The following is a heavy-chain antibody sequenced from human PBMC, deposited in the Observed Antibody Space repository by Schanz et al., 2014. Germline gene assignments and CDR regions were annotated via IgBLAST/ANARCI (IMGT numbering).Heavy chain of an antibody. CDR2: ISYDGNNE. CDR1: TSLFSRSV. Sequence: QVDLVESGGGVVQPGRSLTLSCAVSTSLFSRSVIHWVRQAPGKGLEWVAVISYDGNNEDYADSVKGRFSISRDNSQNTLYLQMDSLRPEDTAVYFCAKDTGYCHGGACYCCEYWGLGILVTVSS. V-gene: IGHV3-30*18. CDR3: AKDTGYCHGGACYCCEY. J-gene: IGHJ4*02. D-gene: IGHD2-8*02.